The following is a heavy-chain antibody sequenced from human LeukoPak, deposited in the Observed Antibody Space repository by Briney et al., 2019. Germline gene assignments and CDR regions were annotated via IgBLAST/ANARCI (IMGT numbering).Heavy chain of an antibody. J-gene: IGHJ4*02. Sequence: GGTLRLSCAASGLTFSSYEMNWVRQAPGKGLEWVSYISSSGSTIYYADSVKGRFTISVDNAKNSLYLQMNSLTAEDTAVYYCAKDRTLNCSSNSCYRGDFDYWGQGTLVTVSS. CDR1: GLTFSSYE. CDR3: AKDRTLNCSSNSCYRGDFDY. D-gene: IGHD2-2*01. CDR2: ISSSGSTI. V-gene: IGHV3-48*03.